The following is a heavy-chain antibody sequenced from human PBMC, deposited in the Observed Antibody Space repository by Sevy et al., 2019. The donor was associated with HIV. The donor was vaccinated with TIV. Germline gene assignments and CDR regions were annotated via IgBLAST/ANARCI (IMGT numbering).Heavy chain of an antibody. V-gene: IGHV3-7*01. CDR1: GFTFATYW. Sequence: GGSLRLSCAASGFTFATYWMTWVRQAPGKGLEWGAYIKQDGTDKYYVDSVRGRFAISRDNAKNSLYLHMSGLRAEDTAVYYCARALADWGSFHYSSWGRGTLVTVSS. D-gene: IGHD3-16*02. CDR3: ARALADWGSFHYSS. CDR2: IKQDGTDK. J-gene: IGHJ4*02.